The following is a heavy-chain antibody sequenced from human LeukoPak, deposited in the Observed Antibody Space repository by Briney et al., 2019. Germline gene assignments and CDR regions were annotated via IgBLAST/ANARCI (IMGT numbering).Heavy chain of an antibody. Sequence: SVEVSCKASGGTFSSYAISWVRQAPGQGLEWMGGIIPIFGTANYAQKFQGRVTITADESTSTAYMELSSLRSEDTAVYYCAKDITLYYFDYWGQGTLVTVSS. CDR1: GGTFSSYA. V-gene: IGHV1-69*13. CDR2: IIPIFGTA. CDR3: AKDITLYYFDY. J-gene: IGHJ4*02.